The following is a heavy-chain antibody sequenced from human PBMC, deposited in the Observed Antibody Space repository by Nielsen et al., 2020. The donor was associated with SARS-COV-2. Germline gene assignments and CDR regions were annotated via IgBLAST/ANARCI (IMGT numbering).Heavy chain of an antibody. CDR2: IYYSGST. CDR3: ARIREQGSYYDFWSGYYRLGRGAFDI. D-gene: IGHD3-3*01. J-gene: IGHJ3*02. V-gene: IGHV4-59*13. Sequence: PGKGLEWIGYIYYSGSTYYNPSLKSRVTISVDTSKNQFSLKLSSVTAADTAVYYCARIREQGSYYDFWSGYYRLGRGAFDIWGQGTMVTVSS.